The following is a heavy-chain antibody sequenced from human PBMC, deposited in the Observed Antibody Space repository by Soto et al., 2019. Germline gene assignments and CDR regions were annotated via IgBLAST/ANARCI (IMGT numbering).Heavy chain of an antibody. D-gene: IGHD6-19*01. CDR1: GGSMNSYY. V-gene: IGHV4-59*01. CDR2: AYYSGST. CDR3: ARGGWSIDY. Sequence: PSETLSLTCSVSGGSMNSYYWSWVRQPPGKGLEYIGYAYYSGSTYYNSSLESRVTISVGTTENQFSLKLTSVTAADTAVYYCARGGWSIDYWGQGTLVTVSS. J-gene: IGHJ4*02.